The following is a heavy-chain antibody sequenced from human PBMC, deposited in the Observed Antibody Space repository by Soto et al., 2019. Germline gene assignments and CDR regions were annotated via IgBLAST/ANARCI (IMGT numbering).Heavy chain of an antibody. V-gene: IGHV3-33*01. Sequence: GGSLRLSCAASGFTFSSYGMHWVRQAPGKGLEWVAVIWYDGSNKYYADSVKGRFTISRDNSKNTLYLQMNSLRAEDTAVYYCARGLQYSSSNYYYYYGMDVWGQGTTVTVSS. D-gene: IGHD6-6*01. CDR3: ARGLQYSSSNYYYYYGMDV. CDR1: GFTFSSYG. CDR2: IWYDGSNK. J-gene: IGHJ6*02.